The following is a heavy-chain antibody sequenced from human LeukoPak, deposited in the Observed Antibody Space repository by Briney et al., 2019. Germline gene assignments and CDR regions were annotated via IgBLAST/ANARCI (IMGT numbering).Heavy chain of an antibody. CDR3: ARAMRVTIFGVGAEFDP. CDR2: IYYSGST. CDR1: GGSISSGGYY. J-gene: IGHJ5*02. Sequence: SETLSLTYTVSGGSISSGGYYWSWIRQHPGKGLEWIGYIYYSGSTYYNPSLKSRVTISVDTSKNQFSLKLSSVTAADTAVYYCARAMRVTIFGVGAEFDPWGQGTLVTVSS. D-gene: IGHD3-3*01. V-gene: IGHV4-31*03.